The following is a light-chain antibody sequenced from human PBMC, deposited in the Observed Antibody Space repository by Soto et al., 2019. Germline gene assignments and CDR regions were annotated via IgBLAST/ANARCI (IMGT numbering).Light chain of an antibody. V-gene: IGKV1-39*01. J-gene: IGKJ1*01. CDR3: QQYNSYPWT. Sequence: DIQMTQSPSSLSISVGDRVTITCRASQNIDIYLNWYQQRPGKAPKLLIYAASNLQSGVPSRFSGSGSGTEFTLTISSLQPDDFATYYCQQYNSYPWTFGQGTKVDIK. CDR2: AAS. CDR1: QNIDIY.